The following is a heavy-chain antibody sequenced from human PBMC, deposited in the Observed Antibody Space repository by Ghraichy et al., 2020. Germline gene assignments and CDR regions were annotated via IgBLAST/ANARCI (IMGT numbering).Heavy chain of an antibody. CDR3: AKDLRLGVRGEFVD. CDR1: GFTFRSYA. D-gene: IGHD3-10*01. CDR2: ISGSGGTT. V-gene: IGHV3-23*01. J-gene: IGHJ4*02. Sequence: GGSLRLSCAASGFTFRSYAMSWVRQAPGKGLEWVSVISGSGGTTYYADSVKGRFTISRDNSKNTLYLQINSLRAEDTAVYYCAKDLRLGVRGEFVDWGQGTLVTVSS.